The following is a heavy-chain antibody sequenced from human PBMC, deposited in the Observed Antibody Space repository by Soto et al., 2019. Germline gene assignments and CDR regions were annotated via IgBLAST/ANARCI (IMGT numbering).Heavy chain of an antibody. D-gene: IGHD1-26*01. V-gene: IGHV3-30*03. Sequence: QVQLVESGGGVVQPGRSLRLSCAASGFTFNSYGMHWVRQGPGNGLEWVAFISYDSTKTYYADSVKGRFTISRDNSKSALYVKMNSLTGEDTAVYYCARTRSAGSDFHYYSLDVWGQGTTVTVSS. CDR3: ARTRSAGSDFHYYSLDV. CDR2: ISYDSTKT. CDR1: GFTFNSYG. J-gene: IGHJ6*02.